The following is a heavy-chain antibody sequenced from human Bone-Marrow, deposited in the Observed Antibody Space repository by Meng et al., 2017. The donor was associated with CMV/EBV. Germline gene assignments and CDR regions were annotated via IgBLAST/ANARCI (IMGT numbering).Heavy chain of an antibody. V-gene: IGHV2-5*02. CDR3: AHSLRRASCRGGNCYYFNS. Sequence: LSTSGVGVAWIRQPPGKPLDWLSLIFWDDDKRYSPSLKNRLTITRGTSKDQVVLTVTNVDPVDTATYYCAHSLRRASCRGGNCYYFNSWGQGTLVTVSS. J-gene: IGHJ4*02. CDR1: LSTSGVG. D-gene: IGHD2-15*01. CDR2: IFWDDDK.